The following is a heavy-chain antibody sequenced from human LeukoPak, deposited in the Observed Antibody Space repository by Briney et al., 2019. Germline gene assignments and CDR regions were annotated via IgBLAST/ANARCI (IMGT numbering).Heavy chain of an antibody. D-gene: IGHD6-13*01. J-gene: IGHJ5*02. CDR3: AGGAAAGTSQVDP. V-gene: IGHV4-59*01. CDR2: VSHSDFNKSNGDIT. CDR1: GGSISEDY. Sequence: SETLSLTCTVSGGSISEDYWSWIRQPPGMGLEWIGYVSHSDFNKSNGDITNYNPSLESRITTSRDTSKNQFSLKLSSVTAADTAVYYCAGGAAAGTSQVDPWGQGTLVTVSS.